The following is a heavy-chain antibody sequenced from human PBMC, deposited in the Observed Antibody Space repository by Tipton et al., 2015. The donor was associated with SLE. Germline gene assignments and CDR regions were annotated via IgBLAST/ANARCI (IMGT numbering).Heavy chain of an antibody. Sequence: SLRLSCAASGFTFSSYSMNWVRQAPGKGLEWVSYISSSSSTKYYADSVKGRFTISRDNSKNTLYLQMNSLRAEDTAVYYCATLAGIDGAFDIWGQGTMVTVSS. CDR1: GFTFSSYS. CDR3: ATLAGIDGAFDI. V-gene: IGHV3-48*01. D-gene: IGHD5-24*01. CDR2: ISSSSSTK. J-gene: IGHJ3*02.